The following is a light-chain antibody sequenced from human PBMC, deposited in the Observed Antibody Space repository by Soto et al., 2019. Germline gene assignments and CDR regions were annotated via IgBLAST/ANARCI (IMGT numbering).Light chain of an antibody. V-gene: IGKV3-20*01. J-gene: IGKJ4*01. CDR1: QSVSSSY. CDR2: GAS. Sequence: EIVLPQSPGTLSSSPGERATLSCRASQSVSSSYLAWYQQTPGQAPRLPLYGASSRATGIPDRFSGSGAGTDFTLTISRLEPEAVAVNYCQQDGSSPPTFGGGTKGESK. CDR3: QQDGSSPPT.